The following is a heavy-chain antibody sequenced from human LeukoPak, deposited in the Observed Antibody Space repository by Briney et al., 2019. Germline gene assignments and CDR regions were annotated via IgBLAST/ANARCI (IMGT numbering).Heavy chain of an antibody. J-gene: IGHJ5*02. CDR2: ISGSGGST. Sequence: GGSLRLSCAASGFTFSSYAMSWVRQAPGKGLEWVSAISGSGGSTYYADSVKGRFTISRDNSKNTLYLQMNSLRAEDTAVYYCAKGGFCSGGSCYNNWFDPWGQGTLVTVSS. D-gene: IGHD2-15*01. CDR1: GFTFSSYA. CDR3: AKGGFCSGGSCYNNWFDP. V-gene: IGHV3-23*01.